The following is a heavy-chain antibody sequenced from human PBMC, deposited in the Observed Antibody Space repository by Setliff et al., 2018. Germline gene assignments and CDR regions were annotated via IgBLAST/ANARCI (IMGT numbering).Heavy chain of an antibody. CDR3: AHRGGYGADSLYYFDV. Sequence: ESGPTLVNPTQTLTLTCSFSGFSLRSSGMAVGWIRQPPGKALEWLALIYWDDVKRYSPFLKNRPTITQDTSKNQVVLTLTNMDPVDTATYYCAHRGGYGADSLYYFDVWGQGTQVTAPQ. D-gene: IGHD3-10*01. V-gene: IGHV2-5*02. CDR2: IYWDDVK. J-gene: IGHJ4*02. CDR1: GFSLRSSGMA.